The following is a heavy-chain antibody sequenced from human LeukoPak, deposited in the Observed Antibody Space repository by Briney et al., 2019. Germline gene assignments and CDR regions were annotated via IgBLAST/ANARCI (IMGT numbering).Heavy chain of an antibody. CDR1: GLTFTSHG. CDR3: VRDRGKDYFDS. D-gene: IGHD3-9*01. J-gene: IGHJ4*02. CDR2: VRNDGSDT. V-gene: IGHV3-33*01. Sequence: GTSLRLSCTTSGLTFTSHGFHWLRQVVGKRLEWVAFVRNDGSDTYHANSVKGRFSISRDDSKNTLYLQMNSLRAEDTAIYYCVRDRGKDYFDSRGQGTQVIVSS.